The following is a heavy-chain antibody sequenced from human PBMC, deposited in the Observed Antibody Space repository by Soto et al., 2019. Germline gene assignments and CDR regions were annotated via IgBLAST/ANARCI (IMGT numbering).Heavy chain of an antibody. CDR1: GGSFSGYY. CDR2: INHSGST. J-gene: IGHJ5*02. V-gene: IGHV4-34*01. CDR3: ARRGRYCSGGSCQGRWWFDP. Sequence: SETLSLTCAVYGGSFSGYYWSWIRQPPGKGLEWIGEINHSGSTNYNPSLKSRVTISVDTSKNQFSLKLSSVTAADTAVYYCARRGRYCSGGSCQGRWWFDPWGQGTLVTVSS. D-gene: IGHD2-15*01.